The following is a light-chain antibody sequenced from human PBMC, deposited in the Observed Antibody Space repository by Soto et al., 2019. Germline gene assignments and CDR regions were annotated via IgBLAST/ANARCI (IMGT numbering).Light chain of an antibody. V-gene: IGLV2-14*03. CDR2: DVT. CDR1: SSDVGGYNY. CDR3: SSYTSSSTRVV. Sequence: QSALTQPASGSGSPGQSITISCTGTSSDVGGYNYVSWYQQHPGKAPKVMIYDVTNRPSGVSSRFSGSKSGNTASLTISGLQVEDEADYYCSSYTSSSTRVVFGGGTKLTVL. J-gene: IGLJ2*01.